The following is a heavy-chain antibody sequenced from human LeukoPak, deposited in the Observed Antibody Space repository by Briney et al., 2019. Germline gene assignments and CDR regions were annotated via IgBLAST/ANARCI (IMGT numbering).Heavy chain of an antibody. CDR2: IYYSGST. CDR1: GGSISSSSYY. J-gene: IGHJ3*02. V-gene: IGHV4-39*01. CDR3: ARHGSNCSGGSCYTRIGAFDI. Sequence: SETLSLTSTVSGGSISSSSYYWGWIRQPPGKGLEWIGSIYYSGSTYYNPSLKSRVTISVDTSKNQFSLKLSSVTAADTAVYYCARHGSNCSGGSCYTRIGAFDIWGQGTMVTVSS. D-gene: IGHD2-15*01.